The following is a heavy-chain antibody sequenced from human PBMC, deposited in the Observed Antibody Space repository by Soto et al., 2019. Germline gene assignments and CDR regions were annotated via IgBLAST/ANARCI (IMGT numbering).Heavy chain of an antibody. CDR1: GYNFAGYW. Sequence: GESLKISFNGSGYNFAGYWIAWVRQMPGKGLELMGIIYPSDSDTRYRPSFQGQVTISADKSISSAYLQWSSLRASDTAMYYCARGGVSTRTFDYWGQGTTVTVSS. CDR3: ARGGVSTRTFDY. CDR2: IYPSDSDT. V-gene: IGHV5-51*01. D-gene: IGHD3-3*01. J-gene: IGHJ4*02.